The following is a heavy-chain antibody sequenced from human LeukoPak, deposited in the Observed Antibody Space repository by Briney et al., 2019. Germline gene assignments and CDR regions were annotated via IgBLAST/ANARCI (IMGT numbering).Heavy chain of an antibody. CDR3: ARAMPSTDAFDI. V-gene: IGHV1-2*02. CDR1: GYTFTGYY. D-gene: IGHD2-2*01. Sequence: GASVKVSCKASGYTFTGYYMHWVRQAPGQGLEWMGWINPNSGGTNYAQKFQGRVTMTRNTSISTAYMELSSLRSEDTAVYYCARAMPSTDAFDIWGQGTMVTVSS. CDR2: INPNSGGT. J-gene: IGHJ3*02.